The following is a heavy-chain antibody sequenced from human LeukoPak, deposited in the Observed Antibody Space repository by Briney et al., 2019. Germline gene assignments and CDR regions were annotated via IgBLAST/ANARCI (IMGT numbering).Heavy chain of an antibody. V-gene: IGHV3-23*01. CDR3: AKGLGNWNYMFRAFDI. CDR2: IRGSGVTT. D-gene: IGHD1-7*01. Sequence: PGGSLRLSCAASGFTFRGYGMSWVRQAPGKGLEWVSAIRGSGVTTYYADSVKGRFTISRDNSRTTLYLLMNSLRAEDTAVYYCAKGLGNWNYMFRAFDIWGQGTMVTVSS. CDR1: GFTFRGYG. J-gene: IGHJ3*02.